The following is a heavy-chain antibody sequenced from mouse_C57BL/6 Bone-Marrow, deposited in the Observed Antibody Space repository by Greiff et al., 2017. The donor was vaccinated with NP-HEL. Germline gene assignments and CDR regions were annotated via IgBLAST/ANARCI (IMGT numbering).Heavy chain of an antibody. CDR3: TRDYYGSIYYFDD. CDR2: ISSGGDYI. D-gene: IGHD1-1*01. V-gene: IGHV5-9-1*02. Sequence: EVQLVESGEGLVKPGGSLKLSCAASGFTFSSYAMPWVRQTPEKRLEWVAYISSGGDYIYYADTVKGRFTISRDNARNNLYLQISSLKSEDTAMYYCTRDYYGSIYYFDDWGQGTTLTVSS. CDR1: GFTFSSYA. J-gene: IGHJ2*01.